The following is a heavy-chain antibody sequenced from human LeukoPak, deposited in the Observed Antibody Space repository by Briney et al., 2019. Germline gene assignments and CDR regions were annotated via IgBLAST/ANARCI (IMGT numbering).Heavy chain of an antibody. Sequence: GESLNISCKGSGYSFTSYWIAWVRQMPGKGLGWVGIIYPGDSDTRYSPSFQGQVTISADKSISTTYLQINSLKASDTAIYYCAKSPSGFTYGRNWFDPWGQGTLVTVSS. J-gene: IGHJ5*02. D-gene: IGHD5-18*01. CDR3: AKSPSGFTYGRNWFDP. CDR1: GYSFTSYW. V-gene: IGHV5-51*01. CDR2: IYPGDSDT.